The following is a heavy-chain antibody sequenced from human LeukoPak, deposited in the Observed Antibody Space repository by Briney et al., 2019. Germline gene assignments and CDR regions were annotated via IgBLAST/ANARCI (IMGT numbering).Heavy chain of an antibody. Sequence: SETLSLTCTVSGGSISSYYWSWIRQPAGKGLEWIGRIYTSGSTNYNPSLNSRVTISRDTSKNHFSLKLSSATAADTAVYFCARGRVSSSTWYSTYSYYFYMDVWGKGTTVTVSS. D-gene: IGHD6-13*01. CDR2: IYTSGST. V-gene: IGHV4-4*07. CDR3: ARGRVSSSTWYSTYSYYFYMDV. J-gene: IGHJ6*03. CDR1: GGSISSYY.